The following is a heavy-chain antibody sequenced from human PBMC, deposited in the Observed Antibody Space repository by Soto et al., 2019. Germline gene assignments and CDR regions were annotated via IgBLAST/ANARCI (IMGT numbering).Heavy chain of an antibody. CDR3: ARGHGSGSYDFGY. CDR2: INHSGST. J-gene: IGHJ4*02. Sequence: QVQLQQWGAGLLKPSETLSLTCAVYGGSFSGYYWTWIRQPPGKGLEWIGEINHSGSTNYNPSLKKRVTISVATSTNQFSLKPGSVTAADTALYYCARGHGSGSYDFGYRGQGTLVTVSS. D-gene: IGHD1-26*01. V-gene: IGHV4-34*01. CDR1: GGSFSGYY.